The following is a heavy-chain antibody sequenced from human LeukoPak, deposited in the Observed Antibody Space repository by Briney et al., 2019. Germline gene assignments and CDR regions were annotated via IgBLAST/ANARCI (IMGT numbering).Heavy chain of an antibody. D-gene: IGHD6-13*01. CDR3: ARGRDSSNLYYFDY. Sequence: ASVKVSCTASGYTFTSQGISWVRQAPGQGLEWMGWISVYNGNTNYAQKLQGRVTMTTDTSTSTAYMELRSLRSDDTAVYYCARGRDSSNLYYFDYWGQGTLVTVSS. CDR1: GYTFTSQG. CDR2: ISVYNGNT. J-gene: IGHJ4*02. V-gene: IGHV1-18*01.